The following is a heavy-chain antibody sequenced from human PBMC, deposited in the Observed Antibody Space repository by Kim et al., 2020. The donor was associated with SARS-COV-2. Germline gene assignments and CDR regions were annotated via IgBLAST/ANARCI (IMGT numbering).Heavy chain of an antibody. CDR3: AIIANGVDV. J-gene: IGHJ6*02. D-gene: IGHD6-13*01. CDR2: IQRDGSQK. V-gene: IGHV3-7*03. CDR1: TFIFRSNL. Sequence: GGSLRLSCAASTFIFRSNLMTWVRQAPGKGLEWVANIQRDGSQKYYMDSVKGRFTISRDIAKNSLSLQMDRLRVEDTAIYDCAIIANGVDVWGQATTVIVS.